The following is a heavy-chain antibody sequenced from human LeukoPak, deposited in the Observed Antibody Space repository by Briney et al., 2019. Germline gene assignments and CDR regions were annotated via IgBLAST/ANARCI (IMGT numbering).Heavy chain of an antibody. CDR3: ARLPTGWYYFDY. D-gene: IGHD2-15*01. CDR2: IYHSGST. Sequence: SETLSLTCAVSGRCISSDGYSWSWIRQPPGKGLEWIGYIYHSGSTYYNPSLKSRVTISVDRSKNQFSLKLSSVTAADTAVYYCARLPTGWYYFDYWGQGTLVTVSS. V-gene: IGHV4-30-2*01. CDR1: GRCISSDGYS. J-gene: IGHJ4*02.